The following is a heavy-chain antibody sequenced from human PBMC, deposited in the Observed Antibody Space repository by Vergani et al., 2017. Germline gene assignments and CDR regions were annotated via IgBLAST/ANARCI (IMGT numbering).Heavy chain of an antibody. CDR1: GYTFTSYS. D-gene: IGHD3-9*01. V-gene: IGHV1-46*03. Sequence: QVQLVQSGAEVKKPGASVKVSCQASGYTFTSYSLHWVRQAPGQGLEWMGIINPSGGSTSYAQTFQGRVTMTRDTSTSTVYMELSSLRSEDTAVYYCARDGRGYDILTDYYYYGMDVWGQGTTVTVSS. CDR2: INPSGGST. J-gene: IGHJ6*02. CDR3: ARDGRGYDILTDYYYYGMDV.